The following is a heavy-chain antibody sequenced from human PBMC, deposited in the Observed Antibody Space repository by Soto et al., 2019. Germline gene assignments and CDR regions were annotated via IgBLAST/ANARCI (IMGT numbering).Heavy chain of an antibody. Sequence: SETLSLTCTVSGGSISSSSYYWGWIRQPPGKGLEWIGSIYYSGSTYYNPSLKSRVTISVDTSKNQFSLKLSSVTAADTAVYYCARQEAQFSSTYNWSFPGWFDPWGQGTLVTVSS. J-gene: IGHJ5*02. CDR3: ARQEAQFSSTYNWSFPGWFDP. V-gene: IGHV4-39*01. CDR2: IYYSGST. D-gene: IGHD1-20*01. CDR1: GGSISSSSYY.